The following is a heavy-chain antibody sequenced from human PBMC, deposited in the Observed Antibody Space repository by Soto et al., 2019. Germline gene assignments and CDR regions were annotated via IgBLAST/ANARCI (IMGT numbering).Heavy chain of an antibody. V-gene: IGHV4-59*01. CDR3: ARVHGSSGYYYGMDV. CDR1: GGSISSYY. D-gene: IGHD6-6*01. CDR2: IYYSGST. J-gene: IGHJ6*02. Sequence: SETLSLTCTVSGGSISSYYWSWIRQPPGKGLEWIGYIYYSGSTNYNPSLKSRVTISVDTSKNQFSLKLSSVTAADTAVYYCARVHGSSGYYYGMDVWGQGTTVTVSS.